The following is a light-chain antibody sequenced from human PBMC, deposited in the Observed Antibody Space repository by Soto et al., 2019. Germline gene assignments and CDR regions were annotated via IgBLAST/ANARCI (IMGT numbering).Light chain of an antibody. J-gene: IGKJ1*01. CDR1: QSVSSSY. V-gene: IGKV3-20*01. Sequence: EIVLTQSPGTLSLSPGERATLSCRASQSVSSSYLAWYQQKPGQPPRLLIFDASSRATGIPDRFSGSGSGTVFTLTISSLEPEDFAVYYCQQFGRSPPSWTFGQGTKVEIK. CDR2: DAS. CDR3: QQFGRSPPSWT.